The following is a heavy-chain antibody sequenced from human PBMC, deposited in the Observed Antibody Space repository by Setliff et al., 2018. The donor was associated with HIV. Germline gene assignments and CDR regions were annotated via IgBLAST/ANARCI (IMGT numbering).Heavy chain of an antibody. CDR3: ARRGFLWFGELSEAQPYYFDY. D-gene: IGHD3-10*01. V-gene: IGHV3-23*01. CDR1: GFTFSSYA. CDR2: ISDSGFST. J-gene: IGHJ4*02. Sequence: PGGSLRLSCAASGFTFSSYAMSWVRQAPGKGLEWVSAISDSGFSTYYADPLKGQFTISRDNSKNTLYLQMNSLRAEDTAVYYCARRGFLWFGELSEAQPYYFDYWGQGTLVTVSS.